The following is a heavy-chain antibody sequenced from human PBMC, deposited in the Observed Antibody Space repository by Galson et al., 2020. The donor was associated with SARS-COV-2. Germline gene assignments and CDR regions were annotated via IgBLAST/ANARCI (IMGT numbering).Heavy chain of an antibody. V-gene: IGHV3-21*01. D-gene: IGHD3-10*01. J-gene: IGHJ4*02. CDR3: ARAVWLSGAATYYNDY. CDR1: GFTFNIKT. CDR2: ISSDSSSI. Sequence: GESLKISCAASGFTFNIKTMNWVRQAPGKGLEWVSSISSDSSSIYYAVSVKGRFTISRDNPKHSLYLQMNSLRPEDTAIYYCARAVWLSGAATYYNDYWGLGTLVTVSS.